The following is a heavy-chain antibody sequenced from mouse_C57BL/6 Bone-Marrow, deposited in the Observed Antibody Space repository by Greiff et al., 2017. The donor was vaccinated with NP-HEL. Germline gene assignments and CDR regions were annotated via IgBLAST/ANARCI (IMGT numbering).Heavy chain of an antibody. V-gene: IGHV2-2*01. Sequence: QVQLKESGPGLVQPSQSLSITCTVSGFSLTSYGVHWVRQSPGKGLEWLGVIWSGGSTDSNAAFISRLSISKDKSKSQVFFKMNSLQADDTAIYYCARRGYCYGSSPWFAYWGQGTLVTVSA. D-gene: IGHD1-1*01. J-gene: IGHJ3*01. CDR1: GFSLTSYG. CDR3: ARRGYCYGSSPWFAY. CDR2: IWSGGST.